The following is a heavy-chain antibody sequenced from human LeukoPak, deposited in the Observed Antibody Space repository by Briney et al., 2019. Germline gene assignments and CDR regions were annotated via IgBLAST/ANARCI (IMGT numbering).Heavy chain of an antibody. J-gene: IGHJ6*02. Sequence: GGSLRLSCAASGFTFDDYAMHWVRQAPGKGLGWVSLISGDGGSTYYADSVKGRFTISRDNSKNSLYLQMNSLRTEDTALYYCAKVSRGGYSYGTPAYYYGMDVWGQGTTVTVSS. CDR3: AKVSRGGYSYGTPAYYYGMDV. CDR2: ISGDGGST. CDR1: GFTFDDYA. D-gene: IGHD5-18*01. V-gene: IGHV3-43*02.